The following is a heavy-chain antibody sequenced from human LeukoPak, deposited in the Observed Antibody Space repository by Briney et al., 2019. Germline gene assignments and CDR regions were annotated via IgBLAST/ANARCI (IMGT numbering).Heavy chain of an antibody. CDR2: IYYSGRT. CDR3: ARRRYYDGSGYLE. J-gene: IGHJ1*01. Sequence: SETLSLACSVSGDSISRSDSYWDWLRQPPWKGLEWTGTIYYSGRTYYSPSLKSRVTMSVDTPNNQCSLNLRSVTAADTAVYYCARRRYYDGSGYLEWGQGTLLSVSS. CDR1: GDSISRSDSY. D-gene: IGHD3-22*01. V-gene: IGHV4-39*01.